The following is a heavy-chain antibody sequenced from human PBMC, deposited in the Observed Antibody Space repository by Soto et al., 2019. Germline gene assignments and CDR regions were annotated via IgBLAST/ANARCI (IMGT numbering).Heavy chain of an antibody. D-gene: IGHD2-2*01. CDR2: ISLYSDGT. V-gene: IGHV1-18*01. CDR1: GYTFSNYG. CDR3: ARVVPDAEAWFGP. J-gene: IGHJ5*02. Sequence: ASVKVSCKTSGYTFSNYGITWVRQAPGQPLEWLGWISLYSDGTNYAQKFQGRVSMTTDTSTTTAYMELRSLRSDDTAVYYCARVVPDAEAWFGPWGQGTLVTAPQ.